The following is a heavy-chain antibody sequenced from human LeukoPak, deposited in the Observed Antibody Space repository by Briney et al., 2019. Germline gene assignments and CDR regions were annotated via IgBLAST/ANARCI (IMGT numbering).Heavy chain of an antibody. V-gene: IGHV3-7*01. CDR2: INHNGNVN. J-gene: IGHJ4*02. Sequence: PGGSLRLSCAASGFTFSSYWMNWARQAPGKGLEWVASINHNGNVNYYADSVKGRFTISRDNSKNTLYLQMNSLRAEDTAVYYCAKAVGVTQRGYFDYWGQGTLVTVSS. D-gene: IGHD1-26*01. CDR3: AKAVGVTQRGYFDY. CDR1: GFTFSSYW.